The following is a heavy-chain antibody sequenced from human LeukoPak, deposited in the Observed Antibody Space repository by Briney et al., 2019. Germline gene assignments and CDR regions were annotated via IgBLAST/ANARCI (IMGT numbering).Heavy chain of an antibody. J-gene: IGHJ4*02. V-gene: IGHV1-69*13. CDR1: GGTFSSYA. CDR2: IIPIFGTA. Sequence: ASVKVSCKASGGTFSSYAISWVRQAPGQGLEWMGGIIPIFGTANYAQKFQGRVTITADESTSTAYMELSSLRSEDTAVYYCARPKNRYYYDSSGYYYDYWGQGTLVTVSS. D-gene: IGHD3-22*01. CDR3: ARPKNRYYYDSSGYYYDY.